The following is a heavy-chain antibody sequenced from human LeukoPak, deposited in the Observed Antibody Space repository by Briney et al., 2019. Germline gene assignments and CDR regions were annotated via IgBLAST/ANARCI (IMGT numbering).Heavy chain of an antibody. D-gene: IGHD1-14*01. CDR3: AKGTGDY. CDR2: ITNSGRST. J-gene: IGHJ4*02. CDR1: GFSFSNYF. Sequence: GGSLRLSCEASGFSFSNYFISWIRQAPGKGLEWVGYITNSGRSTNYADAVKGRFTISRDNSKNTLYLQMNSLRAEDTVVYYCAKGTGDYWGQGTLVTVSS. V-gene: IGHV3-11*06.